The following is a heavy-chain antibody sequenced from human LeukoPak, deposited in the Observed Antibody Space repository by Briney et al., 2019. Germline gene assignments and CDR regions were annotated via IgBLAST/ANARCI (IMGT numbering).Heavy chain of an antibody. CDR2: IYYSGST. D-gene: IGHD5-12*01. CDR1: GGSISSSSYY. J-gene: IGHJ4*02. CDR3: ARHGSSEWLRFSSYFDY. Sequence: SETLSLTCTVSGGSISSSSYYWGWIRQPPGKGLEWIGSIYYSGSTYYNPSLKSRVTISVDTSKNQFSLKLSSVTAADTAVYYCARHGSSEWLRFSSYFDYWGQGTLVTVSS. V-gene: IGHV4-39*01.